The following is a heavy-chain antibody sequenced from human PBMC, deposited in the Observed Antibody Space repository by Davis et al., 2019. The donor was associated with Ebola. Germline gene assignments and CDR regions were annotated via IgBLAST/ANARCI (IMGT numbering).Heavy chain of an antibody. J-gene: IGHJ6*02. CDR2: INGGNGDT. CDR1: GYIFTNYA. Sequence: ASVKVSCKASGYIFTNYAIHWVRQAPGEGLEWVGWINGGNGDTKCSQKFQGRVTFTRDASASTDYMELSSLRSEDTAMYYCARDEDVWGQGTTVTVSS. CDR3: ARDEDV. V-gene: IGHV1-3*01.